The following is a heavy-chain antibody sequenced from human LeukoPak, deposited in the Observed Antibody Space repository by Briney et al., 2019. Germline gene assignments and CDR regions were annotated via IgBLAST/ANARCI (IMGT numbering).Heavy chain of an antibody. D-gene: IGHD6-19*01. Sequence: SETLSLTCAVYGGSFSGYYWSWIRQPPGTGLEWIGEINHSGSTNYNPSLKSRVTISVDTSKNQFSLKLSSVTAADTAVYYCARRVRAVAADYWGQGPLVTVSS. V-gene: IGHV4-34*01. CDR1: GGSFSGYY. CDR2: INHSGST. CDR3: ARRVRAVAADY. J-gene: IGHJ4*02.